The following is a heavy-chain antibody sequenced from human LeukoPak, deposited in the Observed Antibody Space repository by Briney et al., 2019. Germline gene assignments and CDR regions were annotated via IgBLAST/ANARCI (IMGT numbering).Heavy chain of an antibody. CDR2: ISSSGSTI. Sequence: GGSLRLSCAASGFTFSSYEMNWVRQAPGKGLEWVSYISSSGSTIYYADSVKGRFTISRDSAKNSLYLQMNSLRAEDTAVYYCASSYWYFDLWGRGTLVTVSS. CDR1: GFTFSSYE. J-gene: IGHJ2*01. V-gene: IGHV3-48*03. CDR3: ASSYWYFDL.